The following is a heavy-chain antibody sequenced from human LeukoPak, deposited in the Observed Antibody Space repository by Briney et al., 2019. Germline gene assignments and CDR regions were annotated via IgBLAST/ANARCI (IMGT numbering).Heavy chain of an antibody. CDR1: GGSMSSGSYY. CDR2: IYTSGST. Sequence: PSQTLSLTCTVSGGSMSSGSYYWSWIRQPAGKGLEWIGRIYTSGSTNYNPSLKSRVTISVDTSKNQFSLKLSSVTAADTAVYYCARGRSSSGWYNPLFDYWGQGTLVTVSS. D-gene: IGHD6-19*01. CDR3: ARGRSSSGWYNPLFDY. V-gene: IGHV4-61*02. J-gene: IGHJ4*02.